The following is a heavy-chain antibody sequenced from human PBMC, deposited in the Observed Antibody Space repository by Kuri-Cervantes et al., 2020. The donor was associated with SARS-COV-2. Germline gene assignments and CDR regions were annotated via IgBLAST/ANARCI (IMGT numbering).Heavy chain of an antibody. Sequence: SETLSLTCAVSGGSISSSNWWSWVRQPPGKGLEWIGEIYHSGSTNYNPSLKSRVTISVDKSKNQFSLKLSSVTAADTAVYYCARDFLSTIFGVVITNGMDVWGQGTTVTVSS. CDR1: GGSISSSNW. D-gene: IGHD3-3*01. CDR2: IYHSGST. CDR3: ARDFLSTIFGVVITNGMDV. V-gene: IGHV4-4*02. J-gene: IGHJ6*02.